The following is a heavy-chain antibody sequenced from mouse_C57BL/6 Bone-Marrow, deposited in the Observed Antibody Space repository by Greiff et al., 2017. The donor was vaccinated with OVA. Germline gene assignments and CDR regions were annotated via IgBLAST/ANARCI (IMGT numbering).Heavy chain of an antibody. CDR3: TSTVVASRGYFDV. D-gene: IGHD1-1*01. Sequence: EVQLQQSGAELVRPGASVKLSCTASGFNIKDDYMHWVKQRPEQGLEWIGWIDPENGDTEYASNFQGKATITADTSSNTAYLQLSSLTSEDTAVYYCTSTVVASRGYFDVWGTGTTVTVSS. CDR2: IDPENGDT. V-gene: IGHV14-4*01. CDR1: GFNIKDDY. J-gene: IGHJ1*03.